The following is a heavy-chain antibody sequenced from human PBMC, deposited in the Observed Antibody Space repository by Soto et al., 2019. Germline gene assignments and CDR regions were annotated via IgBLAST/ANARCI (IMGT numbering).Heavy chain of an antibody. D-gene: IGHD3-22*01. CDR3: ARDGWDSSGYPYYFDY. Sequence: SETLSLTCTVSGGSISSHYWSWIRQPPGKGLEWIGYIYYSGSSNYNPSLKSRVTISVDTSKNQFSLKLSSVTAADTAVYYCARDGWDSSGYPYYFDYWGQGTLVTVSS. CDR1: GGSISSHY. CDR2: IYYSGSS. J-gene: IGHJ4*02. V-gene: IGHV4-59*11.